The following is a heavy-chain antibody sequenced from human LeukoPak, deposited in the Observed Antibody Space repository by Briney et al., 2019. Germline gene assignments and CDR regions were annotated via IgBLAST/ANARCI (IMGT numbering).Heavy chain of an antibody. D-gene: IGHD3-3*01. Sequence: GGSLRLSCAASGFTFSSFWMIWVRQAPGKGLEWVANIKQDGSEKYYVDSVKGRFTISRDNAKNSLFLQMNSLRAEDTAVYYCARVGRYDFWSGFTTNFDYWGQGTLISVAS. CDR3: ARVGRYDFWSGFTTNFDY. CDR1: GFTFSSFW. V-gene: IGHV3-7*04. J-gene: IGHJ4*02. CDR2: IKQDGSEK.